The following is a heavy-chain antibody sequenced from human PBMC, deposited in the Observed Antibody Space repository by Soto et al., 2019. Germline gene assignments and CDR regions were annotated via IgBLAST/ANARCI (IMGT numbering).Heavy chain of an antibody. CDR3: ARDKDRLQLGGNYYYILDV. J-gene: IGHJ6*02. CDR2: IMPIFRTP. V-gene: IGHV1-69*05. Sequence: QVQLEQSGAEVKKPGSSVKVSCKASGGTFSNSAISWVRQVPGQGLEWMGGIMPIFRTPDYAQKFQGRVPXTXDXXTSTAYMELSGLRSDDTAVYYCARDKDRLQLGGNYYYILDVWGQGTTVTVSS. CDR1: GGTFSNSA. D-gene: IGHD5-12*01.